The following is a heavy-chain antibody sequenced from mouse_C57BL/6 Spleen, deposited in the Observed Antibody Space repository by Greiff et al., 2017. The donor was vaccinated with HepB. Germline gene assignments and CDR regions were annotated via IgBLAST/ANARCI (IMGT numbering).Heavy chain of an antibody. CDR2: IHPNSGST. CDR3: ARLGWLRNYYAMDY. Sequence: QVQLQQSGAELVKPGASVKLSCKASGYTFTSYWMHWVKQRPGQGLEWIGMIHPNSGSTNYNEKFKSKATLTVDKSSSTAYMQLSSLTSEDSAVYYCARLGWLRNYYAMDYWGQGTSVTVSS. V-gene: IGHV1-64*01. J-gene: IGHJ4*01. D-gene: IGHD2-2*01. CDR1: GYTFTSYW.